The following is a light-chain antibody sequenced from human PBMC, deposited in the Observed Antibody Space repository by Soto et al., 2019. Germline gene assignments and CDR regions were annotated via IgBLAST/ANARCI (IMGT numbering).Light chain of an antibody. CDR2: GAS. V-gene: IGKV3-15*01. CDR1: QSVGSD. J-gene: IGKJ1*01. CDR3: QQYNNWPPWT. Sequence: EIVLTQSPGTLSLSPGERATLSCRASQSVGSDLAWYQHTPGQPPRLLIYGASTRATGIPGRFSGSGSGTEFTLTISSLQSEDFAVYFCQQYNNWPPWTFGQGTKVDI.